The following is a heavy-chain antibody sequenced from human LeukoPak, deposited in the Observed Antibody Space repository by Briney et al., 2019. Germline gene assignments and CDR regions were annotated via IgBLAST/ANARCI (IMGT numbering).Heavy chain of an antibody. CDR3: ARDTAGTYSWNWFDP. CDR2: INPSGGST. J-gene: IGHJ5*02. Sequence: GASVKVSCKASGYTFTSYYMHWVRHAPGQGLEWMGIINPSGGSTSYAQKFQGRVTMTRDTSTSTVYMELSSLRSGDTAVYYCARDTAGTYSWNWFDPWGQGTLVTVSS. D-gene: IGHD1-1*01. V-gene: IGHV1-46*03. CDR1: GYTFTSYY.